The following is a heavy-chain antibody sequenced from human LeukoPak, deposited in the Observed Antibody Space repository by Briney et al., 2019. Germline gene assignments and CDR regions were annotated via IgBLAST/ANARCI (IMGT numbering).Heavy chain of an antibody. V-gene: IGHV3-74*01. Sequence: GGXXRLSCAASGFTFSNNWMHWVRQAPGKGLGWVSRINSDGRTTTYADSVKGRFTISRDNAENTLYLQMNSLRAEDTAVYYCAMIKEGWGQGTLVTVSS. CDR1: GFTFSNNW. CDR2: INSDGRTT. CDR3: AMIKEG. D-gene: IGHD3-22*01. J-gene: IGHJ4*02.